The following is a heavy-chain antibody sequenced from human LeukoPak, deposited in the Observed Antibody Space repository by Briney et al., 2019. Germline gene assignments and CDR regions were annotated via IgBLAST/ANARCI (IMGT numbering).Heavy chain of an antibody. CDR1: GFTFSSYA. J-gene: IGHJ4*02. Sequence: GGSLRLSCAASGFTFSSYAMSWVRQAPGQGLEWVSAIGGGGKTTYYADSLKGRFTISRDNSKNTLYLQMNSLRAEDTAVYYCAGDQTRPPQGDYWGQGTLVTVSS. CDR2: IGGGGKTT. CDR3: AGDQTRPPQGDY. V-gene: IGHV3-23*01.